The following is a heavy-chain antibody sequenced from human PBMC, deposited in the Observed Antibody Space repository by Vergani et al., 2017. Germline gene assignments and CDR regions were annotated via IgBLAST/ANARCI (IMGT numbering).Heavy chain of an antibody. CDR3: AKDVGTSSGGGCFDP. CDR1: GFTSAGYA. Sequence: EVQLEESGGGLVLPGRSLRLSCVASGFTSAGYAMHWVRQAPGKGLEWVSCISWNSNSIGYADSVKGRFTISRDNAKNSLYLQMNSLRAEDTALYYCAKDVGTSSGGGCFDPWGQGTLVTVSS. D-gene: IGHD6-6*01. V-gene: IGHV3-9*02. CDR2: ISWNSNSI. J-gene: IGHJ5*02.